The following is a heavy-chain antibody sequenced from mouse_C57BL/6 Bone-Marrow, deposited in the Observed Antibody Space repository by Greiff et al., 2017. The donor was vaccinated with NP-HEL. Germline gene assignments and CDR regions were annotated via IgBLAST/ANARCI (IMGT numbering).Heavy chain of an antibody. J-gene: IGHJ3*01. CDR2: IDPENGDT. V-gene: IGHV14-4*01. Sequence: VQLQQSGAELVRPGASVKLSCTASGFNIKDDYMHWVKQRPEQGLEWIGWIDPENGDTEYASKFQGKATITADPSSNTAYLQLSSLTSEDTAVYYCTTDSLRGSSYRGFAYWGQGTLVTVSA. CDR1: GFNIKDDY. D-gene: IGHD1-1*01. CDR3: TTDSLRGSSYRGFAY.